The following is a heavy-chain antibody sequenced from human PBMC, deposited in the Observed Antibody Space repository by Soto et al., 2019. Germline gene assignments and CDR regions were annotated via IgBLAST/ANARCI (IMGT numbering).Heavy chain of an antibody. CDR1: GGSISSGGYY. V-gene: IGHV4-31*03. J-gene: IGHJ4*02. Sequence: SETLSLTCTVSGGSISSGGYYWSWIRQHPGKGLEWIGYIYYSGSTYYNPSLKNRVTISVDASKSQFYLKLRSVTAADTAVYYCARGMAEEQIFYYFDYWGQGALVTVSS. CDR2: IYYSGST. D-gene: IGHD3-9*01. CDR3: ARGMAEEQIFYYFDY.